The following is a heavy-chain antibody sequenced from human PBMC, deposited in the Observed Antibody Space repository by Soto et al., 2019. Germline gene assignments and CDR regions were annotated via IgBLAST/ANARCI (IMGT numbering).Heavy chain of an antibody. Sequence: SETLSLTCTVSGYSISSGSYWGWIRQPPGKGPEWIASIYHGGTTFYNPSLKSRITISVDTSHNQFSLNLRSVTAADTAVYYCARAHVIVVAGSTFDYSGHRTPVTVSS. D-gene: IGHD3-16*02. J-gene: IGHJ4*01. V-gene: IGHV4-38-2*02. CDR3: ARAHVIVVAGSTFDY. CDR2: IYHGGTT. CDR1: GYSISSGSY.